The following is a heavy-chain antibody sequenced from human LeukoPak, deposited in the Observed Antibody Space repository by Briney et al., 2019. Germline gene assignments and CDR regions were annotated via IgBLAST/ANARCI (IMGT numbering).Heavy chain of an antibody. D-gene: IGHD3-10*01. CDR3: AREYYYGSGSYYNGY. Sequence: PGGSLRLSCAASGFTFRSHWMTWVRQAPEKGLEWVANIKQDGSEKYYVDSVKGRFTISRDNANNSLYLQMNSLRAEDTAVYYCAREYYYGSGSYYNGYWGQGTLVTVSS. V-gene: IGHV3-7*04. CDR1: GFTFRSHW. J-gene: IGHJ4*02. CDR2: IKQDGSEK.